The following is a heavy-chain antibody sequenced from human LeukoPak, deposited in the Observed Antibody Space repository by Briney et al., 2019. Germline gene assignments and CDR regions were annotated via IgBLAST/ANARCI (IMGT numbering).Heavy chain of an antibody. D-gene: IGHD3-10*01. CDR2: IYYSGST. J-gene: IGHJ3*02. CDR3: ARSYHRSYYYGGSSNDAFDI. CDR1: GGSISSYY. Sequence: SETLSLTCTVSGGSISSYYWSWIRQPPGKGLEWIGYIYYSGSTNYNPSLKSRVTISVDTSKNQFSLKLGSVTAADTAVYYCARSYHRSYYYGGSSNDAFDIWGQGTMVTVSS. V-gene: IGHV4-59*01.